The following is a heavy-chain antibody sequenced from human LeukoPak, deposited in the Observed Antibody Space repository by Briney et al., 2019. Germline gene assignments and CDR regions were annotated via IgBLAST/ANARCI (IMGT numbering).Heavy chain of an antibody. CDR1: GFTFSSYW. CDR2: IKQDGSEK. J-gene: IGHJ4*02. D-gene: IGHD3-22*01. CDR3: ARDNFLTYYYDSSGYYSDYY. Sequence: GGSLRLSCAASGFTFSSYWMSWVRQAPGKGLEWVATIKQDGSEKYYVDSVKGRFTISRDNAKNSLYLQMNSLRAEDTAVYYCARDNFLTYYYDSSGYYSDYYWGQGTLVTVSS. V-gene: IGHV3-7*01.